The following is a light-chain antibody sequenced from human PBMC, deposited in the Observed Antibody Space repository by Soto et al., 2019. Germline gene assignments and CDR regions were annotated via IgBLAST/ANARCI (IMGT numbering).Light chain of an antibody. J-gene: IGLJ2*01. CDR3: DSYASTYTLV. Sequence: QSALTQPASVSGSPGQSITISCTGTSSDVGGYNYVSWYQQHPGKAPKLIIYDVSHRPSGVSNRFSGSKSGNTASLTISGLQAEDEADYYCDSYASTYTLVFGGGTKVTVL. V-gene: IGLV2-14*01. CDR1: SSDVGGYNY. CDR2: DVS.